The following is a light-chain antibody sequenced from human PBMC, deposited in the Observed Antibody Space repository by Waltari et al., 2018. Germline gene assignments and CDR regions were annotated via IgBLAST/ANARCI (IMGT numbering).Light chain of an antibody. CDR3: QQRSNWWWT. CDR2: DAS. J-gene: IGKJ1*01. CDR1: QSVSSY. Sequence: EIVLTQSPATLSLSPGERATLSCRASQSVSSYLAWYQQKPGQAPRLLIYDASNRATGIPARFSGSGSGTDFTLTISSLEPEDFAVYYCQQRSNWWWTFDQGTKVEIK. V-gene: IGKV3-11*01.